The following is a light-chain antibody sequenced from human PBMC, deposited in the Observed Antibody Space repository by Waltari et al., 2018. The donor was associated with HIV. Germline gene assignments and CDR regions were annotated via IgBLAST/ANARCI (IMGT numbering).Light chain of an antibody. CDR3: QQYNSYSRT. V-gene: IGKV1-5*03. CDR2: KSS. J-gene: IGKJ1*01. CDR1: QSTSRW. Sequence: DIQMTQSPSTLSASVGDRVPITCRASQSTSRWLAWYQQKPGRAPKLLIYKSSSLESGVPSRFSGSGAGTEFTLTISSLQPDDFATYFCQQYNSYSRTFGQGTKVEIK.